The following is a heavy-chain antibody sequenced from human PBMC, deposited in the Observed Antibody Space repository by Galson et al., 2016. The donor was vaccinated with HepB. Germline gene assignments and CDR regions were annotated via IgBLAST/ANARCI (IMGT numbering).Heavy chain of an antibody. D-gene: IGHD6-19*01. CDR3: AKLRRQWLDFDH. Sequence: SLRLSCAASGFSFNNYAMNWVRQAPGKGLEWVSAISSSGGDTLYADSVKGRFTISRDNSKNTLWLQVNSLRVEDTAVYFCAKLRRQWLDFDHWGQGALVTVSS. V-gene: IGHV3-23*01. CDR1: GFSFNNYA. CDR2: ISSSGGDT. J-gene: IGHJ4*02.